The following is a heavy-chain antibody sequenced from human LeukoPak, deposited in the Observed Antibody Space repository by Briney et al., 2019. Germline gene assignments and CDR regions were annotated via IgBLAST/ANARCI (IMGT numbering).Heavy chain of an antibody. D-gene: IGHD2-15*01. CDR1: GFTFSSYA. J-gene: IGHJ4*02. V-gene: IGHV3-23*01. CDR2: ISGSGGST. CDR3: AKDRAIVVVVAATDY. Sequence: PGGSLRLSCAASGFTFSSYAMSWVRQAPGKGLEWVSAISGSGGSTYYADSVKGRFTISRDNSTNMLYLQMSSLRAEDTAVYYCAKDRAIVVVVAATDYWGQGALVTVSS.